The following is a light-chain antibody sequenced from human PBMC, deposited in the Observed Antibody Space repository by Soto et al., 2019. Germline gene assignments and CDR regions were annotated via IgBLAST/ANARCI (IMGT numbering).Light chain of an antibody. CDR2: GAS. CDR3: QQYGSSPWT. V-gene: IGKV3-20*01. CDR1: QSLSSSY. J-gene: IGKJ1*01. Sequence: EIVLTQSPCTLSLSPGERATLSCRASQSLSSSYLTWYQQKPGQAPRLLIYGASSRATGIPDRFSGSGSGTDFSLTISRLEPEDFAVYYCQQYGSSPWTFGQGTKVDIK.